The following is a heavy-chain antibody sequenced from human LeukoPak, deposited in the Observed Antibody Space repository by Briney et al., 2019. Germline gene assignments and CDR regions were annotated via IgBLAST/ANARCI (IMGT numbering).Heavy chain of an antibody. CDR2: ISGSGGDI. J-gene: IGHJ5*02. V-gene: IGHV3-23*01. CDR3: AKLPSTGWYAWGNSFDP. Sequence: GGSLRLYCAASGFTFSNHAMTWVRQAPGKGLEWVSLISGSGGDIRYADSVRGRFSISRDNSKNTLYLQMNSLRAEDTAVFYCAKLPSTGWYAWGNSFDPWGQGTLVTVSS. D-gene: IGHD6-19*01. CDR1: GFTFSNHA.